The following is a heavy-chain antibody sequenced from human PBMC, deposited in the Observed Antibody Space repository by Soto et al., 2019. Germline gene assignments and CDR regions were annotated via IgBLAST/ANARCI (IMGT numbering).Heavy chain of an antibody. J-gene: IGHJ4*02. Sequence: EVQLLESGGGLVQPGRSLRLSCAASGFTFSTYAMSWVRQAPGKGLEWVSSISGSGGSTEYADSVKGRFTISRDNSNNALYLQMNLLSAEDAAVYYCAKDRNSGWYYFDYWGQGTLVTVSS. V-gene: IGHV3-23*01. CDR1: GFTFSTYA. CDR3: AKDRNSGWYYFDY. CDR2: ISGSGGST. D-gene: IGHD6-19*01.